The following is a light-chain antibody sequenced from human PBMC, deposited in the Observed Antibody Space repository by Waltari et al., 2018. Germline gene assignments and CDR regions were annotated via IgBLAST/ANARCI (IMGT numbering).Light chain of an antibody. Sequence: QSVLTQPPSVSATPGQRVTISCSGSRSNIGRNSVAWYQHVPGTAPKVLIYENTTLPSGIPDRFYGSKSCTSATLGITGLQTGDEADYFCGAWDGSLSADVFGTGTKVTVL. J-gene: IGLJ1*01. CDR2: ENT. CDR3: GAWDGSLSADV. CDR1: RSNIGRNS. V-gene: IGLV1-51*01.